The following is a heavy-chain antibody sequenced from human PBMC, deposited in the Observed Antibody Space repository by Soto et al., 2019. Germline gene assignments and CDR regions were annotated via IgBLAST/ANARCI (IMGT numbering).Heavy chain of an antibody. V-gene: IGHV4-30-4*01. CDR2: IYYSGTT. CDR1: GDSISSGDHY. D-gene: IGHD6-6*01. Sequence: QVQLQESGPGLVKPSQTLSLTCTVSGDSISSGDHYWSWIRQPPGKGLEWIGYIYYSGTTYSRPSLQSRVTISVDTSKNQFSLKLNSVTAADTAVYYCARGAYSDSSSYFDYWGQGTLVPVYS. J-gene: IGHJ4*02. CDR3: ARGAYSDSSSYFDY.